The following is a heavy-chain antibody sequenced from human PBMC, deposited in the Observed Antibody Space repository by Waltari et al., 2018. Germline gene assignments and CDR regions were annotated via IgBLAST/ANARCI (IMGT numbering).Heavy chain of an antibody. CDR3: AASVDTAMAANYYYYGMDV. CDR2: IVVGSGNT. D-gene: IGHD5-18*01. CDR1: GFTFTSSA. V-gene: IGHV1-58*01. J-gene: IGHJ6*02. Sequence: QMQLVQSGPEVKKPGTSVKVSCKASGFTFTSSAVQWLRQARGQRLEWIGWIVVGSGNTNYAQKFQERVTITRDMSTSTAYMELSSLRSEDTAVYYCAASVDTAMAANYYYYGMDVWGQGTTVTVSS.